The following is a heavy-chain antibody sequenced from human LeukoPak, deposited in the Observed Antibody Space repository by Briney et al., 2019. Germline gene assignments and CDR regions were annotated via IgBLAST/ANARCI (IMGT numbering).Heavy chain of an antibody. V-gene: IGHV1-18*01. CDR3: ARVRGTTRLWYFDL. J-gene: IGHJ2*01. CDR2: ISAYNGNT. Sequence: AASVKVSCKASGYTFTSYGMSWVRQAPGQGLEWMGWISAYNGNTNYAQKLQGRVTMTTDTSTSTAYMELRSLRSDDTAVYYCARVRGTTRLWYFDLWGRGTLVTVSS. D-gene: IGHD1-7*01. CDR1: GYTFTSYG.